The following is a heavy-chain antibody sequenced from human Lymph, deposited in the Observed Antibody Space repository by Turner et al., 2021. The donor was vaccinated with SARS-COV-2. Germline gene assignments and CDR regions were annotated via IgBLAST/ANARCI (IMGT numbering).Heavy chain of an antibody. Sequence: QVQLVQSGAEVKKPGSSVKVSCKATRVTFSSSAISWVRQAPGQGLEWMGRIIPIFGTANYAQRFQGRVTITADETTSTAYMELRRLRSEDTAVYYCARGAAYCSGGSCYRKGFDYWGQGTPVTVSS. D-gene: IGHD2-15*01. V-gene: IGHV1-69*18. J-gene: IGHJ4*02. CDR2: IIPIFGTA. CDR1: RVTFSSSA. CDR3: ARGAAYCSGGSCYRKGFDY.